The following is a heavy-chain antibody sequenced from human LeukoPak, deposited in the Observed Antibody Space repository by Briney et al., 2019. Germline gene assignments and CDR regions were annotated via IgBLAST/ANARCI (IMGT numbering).Heavy chain of an antibody. CDR1: GFSFSIYD. CDR2: IGIAGDT. Sequence: GGSLRLSCAASGFSFSIYDMHWVRQATGKGLEWVSAIGIAGDTYYPGSVKGRFTISRENAKNSLYLQMNSLRAGDTAVYYCAKGDSGSYFRPLSFDYWGQGTLVTVSS. D-gene: IGHD1-26*01. J-gene: IGHJ4*02. CDR3: AKGDSGSYFRPLSFDY. V-gene: IGHV3-13*01.